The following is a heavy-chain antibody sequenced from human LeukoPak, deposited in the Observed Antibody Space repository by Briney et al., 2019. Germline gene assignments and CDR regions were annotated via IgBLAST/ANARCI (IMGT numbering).Heavy chain of an antibody. CDR3: ARDLGSGSYYSWFDP. D-gene: IGHD3-10*01. CDR1: GFTFDDYA. Sequence: GGSLRLSCAASGFTFDDYAMHWVRQAPGMDLEWVSGISWNSGTIRYANSVRGRFTSSRDNAKNSLYLQMSSLRAEDTALYHCARDLGSGSYYSWFDPWGQGTLVTVSS. V-gene: IGHV3-9*01. J-gene: IGHJ5*02. CDR2: ISWNSGTI.